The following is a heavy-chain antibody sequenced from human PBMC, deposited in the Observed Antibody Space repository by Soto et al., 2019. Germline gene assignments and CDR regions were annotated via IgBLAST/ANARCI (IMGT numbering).Heavy chain of an antibody. D-gene: IGHD5-18*01. CDR2: IMPMFGTE. J-gene: IGHJ3*02. CDR1: GGTFSRFS. Sequence: QVQLVQSGAEVKKPGSSVKVSCKASGGTFSRFSFNWVRQAPGQGLEWMGGIMPMFGTEKYAQKFQDKVTLTADESTGTAYTEPSRLTLEDTAVCYCAIDSGYRMDALDIWGPGTLVTVSS. V-gene: IGHV1-69*12. CDR3: AIDSGYRMDALDI.